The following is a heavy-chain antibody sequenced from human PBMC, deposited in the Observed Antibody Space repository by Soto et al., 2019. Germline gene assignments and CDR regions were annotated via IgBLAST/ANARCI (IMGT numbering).Heavy chain of an antibody. D-gene: IGHD3-10*01. J-gene: IGHJ4*02. CDR1: TDSSSFNNSY. CDR3: ARHRIEVVWRGFDF. CDR2: SSYNGGT. Sequence: PSETLSLTCTVSTDSSSFNNSYWGWIRQPPGKGLQWIGSSSYNGGTFYNPSLKGRVVISFDTSKKQSSLQVTSVTAADTAVYFCARHRIEVVWRGFDFWGQGSPVTASS. V-gene: IGHV4-39*01.